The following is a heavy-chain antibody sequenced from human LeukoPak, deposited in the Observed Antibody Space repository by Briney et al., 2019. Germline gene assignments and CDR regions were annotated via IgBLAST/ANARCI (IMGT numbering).Heavy chain of an antibody. D-gene: IGHD3-22*01. CDR3: TRSGYRHPYHFDS. CDR2: LYTGGGT. V-gene: IGHV3-53*01. CDR1: GFSVRTTY. Sequence: GGSLRLSCTASGFSVRTTYMSWVRQAPGKGLEWVSVLYTGGGTDHADPVKGRFTISRDNSKHTLSLQMNSLRAEDTAIYYCTRSGYRHPYHFDSWGQGTLVTVSS. J-gene: IGHJ4*02.